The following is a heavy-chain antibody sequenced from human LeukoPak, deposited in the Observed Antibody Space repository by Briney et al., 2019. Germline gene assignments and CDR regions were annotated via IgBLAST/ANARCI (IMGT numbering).Heavy chain of an antibody. Sequence: PGGSLRLSCAASGFTFSTYWMSWVCQAPGKGLEWVANIKPDGSEKDYVDSLKGRFTISRDNAKNSLYLQVNSLRAEDTAVYYCARFGVPYGVDVWGQGTTVTVSS. CDR1: GFTFSTYW. J-gene: IGHJ6*02. CDR2: IKPDGSEK. D-gene: IGHD3-16*01. CDR3: ARFGVPYGVDV. V-gene: IGHV3-7*04.